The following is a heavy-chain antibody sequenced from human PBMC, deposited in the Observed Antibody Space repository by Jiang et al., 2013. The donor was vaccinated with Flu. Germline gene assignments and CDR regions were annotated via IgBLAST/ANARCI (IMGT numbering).Heavy chain of an antibody. CDR3: ARGHPERNFWSGYFYFDS. CDR2: STIVERT. J-gene: IGHJ4*02. D-gene: IGHD3-3*01. Sequence: YYWNWIRQAPGRGWSGLGQSTIVERTHYNPSLKRRVTISQYTSRIQFSLKLSSVTAADTAVYYCARGHPERNFWSGYFYFDSWGQGALVTVSS. CDR1: YY. V-gene: IGHV4-34*01.